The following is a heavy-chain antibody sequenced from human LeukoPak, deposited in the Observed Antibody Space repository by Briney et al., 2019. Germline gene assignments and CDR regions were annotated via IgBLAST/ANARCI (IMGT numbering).Heavy chain of an antibody. CDR2: IYYSGST. V-gene: IGHV4-59*01. Sequence: SETLSLTCTVSGGSISSYYWSWIRQPPGKGLEWIGYIYYSGSTNYNPSLKSRVTISVVTSKNQFSLKLSSVTAADTAVYYCARLYSSSHAFSYWGQGTLVTVSS. CDR1: GGSISSYY. D-gene: IGHD6-13*01. CDR3: ARLYSSSHAFSY. J-gene: IGHJ4*02.